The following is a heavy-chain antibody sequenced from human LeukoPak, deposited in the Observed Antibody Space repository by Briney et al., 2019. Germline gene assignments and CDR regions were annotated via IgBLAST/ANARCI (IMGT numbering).Heavy chain of an antibody. J-gene: IGHJ4*02. CDR2: INHSGST. V-gene: IGHV4-34*01. D-gene: IGHD3-10*01. Sequence: PSGTLSLTCAVYGGSFSGYYWSWIRQPPGKGLEWIGEINHSGSTNYNPSLKSRVTISVDTSKNQFSLKLSSVTAADTAVYYCARGRYYGSGSVYWGQGTLVSVSS. CDR3: ARGRYYGSGSVY. CDR1: GGSFSGYY.